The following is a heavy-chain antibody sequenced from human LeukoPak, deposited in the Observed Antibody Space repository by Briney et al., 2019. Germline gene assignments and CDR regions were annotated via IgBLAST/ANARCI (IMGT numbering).Heavy chain of an antibody. Sequence: PGGSLRLSCAASGFTFSSYWMSWVRQAPGKGLEWVANIKQDGSEKYYVDSVKGRFTISRDNAKNSLYLQMNSLRAEDTAVYYCARDGPPELLWFGEYKFDYWGQGTLVTVSS. CDR1: GFTFSSYW. CDR2: IKQDGSEK. D-gene: IGHD3-10*01. V-gene: IGHV3-7*01. CDR3: ARDGPPELLWFGEYKFDY. J-gene: IGHJ4*02.